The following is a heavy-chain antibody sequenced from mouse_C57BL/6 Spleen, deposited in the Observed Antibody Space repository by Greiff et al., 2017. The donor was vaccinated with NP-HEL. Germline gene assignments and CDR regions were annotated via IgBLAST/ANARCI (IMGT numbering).Heavy chain of an antibody. Sequence: VQLQQSGAELVRPGASVTLSCKASGYTFTDYEMHWVKQTPVHGLEWIGAIDPETGGTAYNQKFKGKAILTADKSSSTAYMELRSLTSEDSAVYYCTRSDYDYDPNWPAWFAYWGQGTLVTVSA. J-gene: IGHJ3*01. V-gene: IGHV1-15*01. CDR3: TRSDYDYDPNWPAWFAY. CDR1: GYTFTDYE. D-gene: IGHD2-4*01. CDR2: IDPETGGT.